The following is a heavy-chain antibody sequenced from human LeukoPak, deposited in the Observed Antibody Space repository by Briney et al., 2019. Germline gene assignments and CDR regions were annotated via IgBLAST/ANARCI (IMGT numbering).Heavy chain of an antibody. J-gene: IGHJ4*02. V-gene: IGHV1-69*13. CDR1: GYTFTGYY. Sequence: ASVKVSCKASGYTFTGYYMHWVRQAPGQGLEWMGGIIPIFGTANYAQKFQGRVTITADESTSTAYMELSSLRSEDTAVYYCARDRESGYFAYFDYWGQGTLVTVSS. D-gene: IGHD3-3*01. CDR2: IIPIFGTA. CDR3: ARDRESGYFAYFDY.